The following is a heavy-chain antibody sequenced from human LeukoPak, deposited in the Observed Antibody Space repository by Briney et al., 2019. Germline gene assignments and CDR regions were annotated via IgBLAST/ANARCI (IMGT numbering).Heavy chain of an antibody. V-gene: IGHV1-2*04. CDR2: INPNSGGT. CDR3: ARECGYCSSTSCFNWFDP. D-gene: IGHD2-2*01. J-gene: IGHJ5*02. CDR1: GYTFTGYY. Sequence: RVASVKVSCKASGYTFTGYYMHWVRQAPGQGLEWMGWINPNSGGTNYAQKFQGWVTMTRDTSISTAYVELSRLRSDDTAVYYCARECGYCSSTSCFNWFDPWGQGTLVTVSS.